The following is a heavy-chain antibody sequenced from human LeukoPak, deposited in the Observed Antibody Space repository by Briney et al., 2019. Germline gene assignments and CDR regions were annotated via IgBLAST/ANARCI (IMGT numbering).Heavy chain of an antibody. D-gene: IGHD3-22*01. CDR1: GFTFSSYG. CDR2: ISGTGGRT. V-gene: IGHV3-23*01. CDR3: ARDVPYYYDSSGYYSPFDC. Sequence: GALRLSCAASGFTFSSYGMHWVRQAPGKGLEWVSDISGTGGRTYYADSVKGRFTISRDNSKNTVDLLMNSLRAEDTAIYYCARDVPYYYDSSGYYSPFDCWGQGTLVTVSS. J-gene: IGHJ4*02.